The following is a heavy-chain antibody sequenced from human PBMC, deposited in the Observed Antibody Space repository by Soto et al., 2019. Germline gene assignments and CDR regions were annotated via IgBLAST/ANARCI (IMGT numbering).Heavy chain of an antibody. J-gene: IGHJ6*02. Sequence: SETLSLTCAVYGGSFSGYYWSWIRQPPGKGLEWIGEINHSGSTNYNPSLKSRVTISVDTSKNQFSLKLSSVTAADTAVYYCARTPSSNWGYYYYYYGMDVWGQGTTVTVSS. CDR2: INHSGST. D-gene: IGHD7-27*01. V-gene: IGHV4-34*01. CDR1: GGSFSGYY. CDR3: ARTPSSNWGYYYYYYGMDV.